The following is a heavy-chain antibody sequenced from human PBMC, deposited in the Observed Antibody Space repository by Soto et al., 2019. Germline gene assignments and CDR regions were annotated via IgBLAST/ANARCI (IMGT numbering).Heavy chain of an antibody. CDR1: GYTFTSYG. Sequence: GASVKVSCKASGYTFTSYGISWVRQAPGQGLEWMGWISACNGNTNYAQKLQGRVTMTTDTSTSTAYMELRSLRSDDTAVYYCAREGYSSSWYGGYYYYGMDVWGQGTTVTVSS. D-gene: IGHD6-13*01. J-gene: IGHJ6*02. CDR3: AREGYSSSWYGGYYYYGMDV. V-gene: IGHV1-18*01. CDR2: ISACNGNT.